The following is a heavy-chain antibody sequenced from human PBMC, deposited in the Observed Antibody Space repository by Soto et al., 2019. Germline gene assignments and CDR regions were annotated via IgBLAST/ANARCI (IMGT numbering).Heavy chain of an antibody. CDR3: ASQLRAGNFDY. Sequence: SETLSLTCTVSGGSISSSSYYWGWIRQPPGKGLEWIGSIYYSGSTYYNPSLKSRVTISVDTSKNQFSLKLSSVTAADTAVYYCASQLRAGNFDYWGQGTLVTVSS. CDR2: IYYSGST. J-gene: IGHJ4*02. D-gene: IGHD4-17*01. V-gene: IGHV4-39*01. CDR1: GGSISSSSYY.